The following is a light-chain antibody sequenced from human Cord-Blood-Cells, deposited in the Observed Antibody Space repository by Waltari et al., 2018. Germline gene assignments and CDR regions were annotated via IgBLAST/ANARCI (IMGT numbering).Light chain of an antibody. Sequence: QSALTQPAPVSGSPGQSITISRTRPRSDVGGYTHLSWYQQHPGKAPKLMIYEVSNRPSGVSNRFSGSKSGNTASLTISGLQAEDEADYYCSSYTSSSTYVFGTGTKVTVL. V-gene: IGLV2-14*01. CDR3: SSYTSSSTYV. J-gene: IGLJ1*01. CDR2: EVS. CDR1: RSDVGGYTH.